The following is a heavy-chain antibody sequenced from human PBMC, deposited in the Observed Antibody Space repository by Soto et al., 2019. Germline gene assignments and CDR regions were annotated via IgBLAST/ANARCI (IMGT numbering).Heavy chain of an antibody. Sequence: PGGSLRLSCAASGFTFSSYAMSWVRQAPGKGLEWVSAISGSGGSTYYADSVKGRFTISRDNSKNTLYLQMNSLRAEDTAVYYCAKDLFYYDSSGPGGNWFDPWGQGTLVTVSS. D-gene: IGHD3-22*01. V-gene: IGHV3-23*01. CDR2: ISGSGGST. J-gene: IGHJ5*02. CDR1: GFTFSSYA. CDR3: AKDLFYYDSSGPGGNWFDP.